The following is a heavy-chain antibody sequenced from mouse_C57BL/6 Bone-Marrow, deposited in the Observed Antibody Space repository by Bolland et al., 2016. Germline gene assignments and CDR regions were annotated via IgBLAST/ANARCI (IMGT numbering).Heavy chain of an antibody. V-gene: IGHV5-2*01. J-gene: IGHJ2*01. D-gene: IGHD2-4*01. CDR2: DGGST. CDR3: ARHSTMITNDY. Sequence: DGGSTYYPDTMERRFIISRDNTKKTLYLQMSSLRSEDKALYYCARHSTMITNDYWGQGTT.